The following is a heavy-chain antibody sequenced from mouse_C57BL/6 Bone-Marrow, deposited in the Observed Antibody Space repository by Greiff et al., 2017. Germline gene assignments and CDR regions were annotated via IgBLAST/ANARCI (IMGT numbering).Heavy chain of an antibody. D-gene: IGHD1-1*01. CDR3: TTEDYCGSSYVAY. CDR2: IDPEDGDT. CDR1: GFNIKDYY. Sequence: EVQLQQSGAELVRPGASVKLSCTASGFNIKDYYMHWVKQRPEQGLEWIGRIDPEDGDTEYAPKFQGKATMTADTSSNTAYLQLSSLTSEDTAVYYCTTEDYCGSSYVAYWGQGTLVTVSA. J-gene: IGHJ3*01. V-gene: IGHV14-1*01.